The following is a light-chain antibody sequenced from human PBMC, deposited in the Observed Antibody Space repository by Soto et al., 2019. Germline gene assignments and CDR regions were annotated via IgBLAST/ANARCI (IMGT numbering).Light chain of an antibody. CDR1: QSVSSSY. Sequence: EIVLTQSPGTLSLSPGERSTVSCRASQSVSSSYLAWYQQKPGQAPRLLIYGASSRATGIPDRFSGSGSGTDFTLTISTPEPEDFAVYYCQQYGSSRTFGQGTKVEIK. CDR2: GAS. J-gene: IGKJ1*01. CDR3: QQYGSSRT. V-gene: IGKV3-20*01.